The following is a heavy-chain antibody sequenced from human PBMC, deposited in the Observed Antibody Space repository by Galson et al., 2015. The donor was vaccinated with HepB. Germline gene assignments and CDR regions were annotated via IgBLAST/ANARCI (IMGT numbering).Heavy chain of an antibody. CDR2: ISYDGSNK. CDR3: AKGTIRTPVGEEFDY. J-gene: IGHJ4*02. D-gene: IGHD3-16*01. Sequence: SLRLSCAASGFTFSSYGMHWVRQAPGKGLEWVAVISYDGSNKYYADSVKGRFTISRDNSKNTLYLQMNSLRAEDTAVYYCAKGTIRTPVGEEFDYWGQGTLVTVSS. V-gene: IGHV3-30*18. CDR1: GFTFSSYG.